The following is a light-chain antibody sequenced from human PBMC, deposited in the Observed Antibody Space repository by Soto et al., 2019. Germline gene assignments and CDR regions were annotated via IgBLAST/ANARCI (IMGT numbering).Light chain of an antibody. CDR2: DAS. CDR3: QQRSNWPPVIT. Sequence: EIVLPQYPATLSLSPGERATLSCRASQSFSSYLAWYQQKPGQAPRLLIYDASKRATGIPARFSGRGSGTDFTLTISSLEPEDFAVYYCQQRSNWPPVITFGQGTRLEIK. J-gene: IGKJ5*01. V-gene: IGKV3-11*01. CDR1: QSFSSY.